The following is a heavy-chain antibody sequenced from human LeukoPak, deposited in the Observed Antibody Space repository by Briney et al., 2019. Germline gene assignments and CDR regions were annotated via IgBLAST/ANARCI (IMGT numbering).Heavy chain of an antibody. CDR2: ISSSSSYT. D-gene: IGHD6-13*01. CDR1: GFTFSSYS. J-gene: IGHJ6*03. V-gene: IGHV3-21*01. Sequence: GGSLRLSCAASGFTFSSYSMNWVRQAPGKGLEWVSSISSSSSYTYYADSVKGRFTISRDNAKNSLYLQMNSLRAEDTAVYYCARDENKTPGIAAAGTFGYYYYYMDVWGKGTTVTVSS. CDR3: ARDENKTPGIAAAGTFGYYYYYMDV.